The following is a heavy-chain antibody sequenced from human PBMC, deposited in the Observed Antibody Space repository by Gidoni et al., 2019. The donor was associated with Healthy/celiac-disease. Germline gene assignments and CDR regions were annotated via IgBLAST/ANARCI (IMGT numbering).Heavy chain of an antibody. CDR3: ARASHNSRYFDY. CDR2: INHSGST. CDR1: GGSFSGYY. D-gene: IGHD1-20*01. Sequence: QVQLQQWGAGLLKPSETLSLTCAVYGGSFSGYYWSWIRQPPGKGLEWIGEINHSGSTNYTPSLKSRVTISVDTSKNQFSLKLSSVTAADTAVYYCARASHNSRYFDYWGQGTLVTVSS. V-gene: IGHV4-34*01. J-gene: IGHJ4*02.